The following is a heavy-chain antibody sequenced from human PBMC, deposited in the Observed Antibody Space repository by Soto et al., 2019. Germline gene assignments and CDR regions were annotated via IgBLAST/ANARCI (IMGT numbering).Heavy chain of an antibody. Sequence: NPSETLSLTCAVYGGSFSGYYWSWIRQPPGKGLEWIGEINHSGSTNYNPSLKSRVTISVDTSKNQFSLKLSSVTAADTAVYYCARGYNGDLVASIDYCGQGPLVTVST. D-gene: IGHD5-12*01. CDR3: ARGYNGDLVASIDY. V-gene: IGHV4-34*01. CDR1: GGSFSGYY. J-gene: IGHJ4*02. CDR2: INHSGST.